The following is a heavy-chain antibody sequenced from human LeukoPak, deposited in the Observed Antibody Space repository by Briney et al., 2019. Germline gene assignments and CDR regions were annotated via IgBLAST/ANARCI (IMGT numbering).Heavy chain of an antibody. J-gene: IGHJ6*02. CDR2: IYYTGTT. D-gene: IGHD3-10*01. CDR1: GDSLRSHY. Sequence: SETLSLTCNVSGDSLRSHYWSWFRQPPGKGLEWIGHIYYTGTTNYNPSLKSRISIAVDTSKMQFSLKLTSVTAADAAIYYCARVTWFGETANHYGMDVWGQGTTVTVSS. V-gene: IGHV4-59*08. CDR3: ARVTWFGETANHYGMDV.